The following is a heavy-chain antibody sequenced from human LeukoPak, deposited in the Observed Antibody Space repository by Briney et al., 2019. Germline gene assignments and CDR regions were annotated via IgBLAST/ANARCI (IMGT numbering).Heavy chain of an antibody. D-gene: IGHD3-22*01. CDR1: GYTFTGYY. CDR3: ARYRKYYDSSGYYYVEYFQH. V-gene: IGHV1-2*02. J-gene: IGHJ1*01. CDR2: INPNSGGT. Sequence: GASVKVSCKASGYTFTGYYMHWVRQAPGPGLEWMGWINPNSGGTNYAQKFQGRVTMTRDTSISTAYMELSRLRSDDTAVYYCARYRKYYDSSGYYYVEYFQHWGQGTLVTVSS.